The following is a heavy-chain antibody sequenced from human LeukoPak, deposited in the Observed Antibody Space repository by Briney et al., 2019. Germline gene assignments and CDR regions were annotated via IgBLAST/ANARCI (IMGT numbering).Heavy chain of an antibody. Sequence: SETLSLTCTVSGGSISSCYWSWIRQPAGKGLEWSGRIYTSGSTNYNPSLKSRVTLSVDTSKNQISLNLTSVTAADTAVYYCARRDCSSFRCYSFDYWGQGILVTVSS. V-gene: IGHV4-4*07. CDR1: GGSISSCY. J-gene: IGHJ4*02. CDR2: IYTSGST. D-gene: IGHD2-2*01. CDR3: ARRDCSSFRCYSFDY.